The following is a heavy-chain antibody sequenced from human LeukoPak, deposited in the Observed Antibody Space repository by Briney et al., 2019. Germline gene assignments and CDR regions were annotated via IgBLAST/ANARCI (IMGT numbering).Heavy chain of an antibody. J-gene: IGHJ4*02. V-gene: IGHV4-30-2*06. D-gene: IGHD2-21*01. CDR1: GGSISSGPF. CDR2: IWPSGST. CDR3: ARKGSEHLPTYFDH. Sequence: PSQTLSLTCSVSGGSISSGPFWSWIRQSPGQGLEWIGYIWPSGSTNYNPSLSGRVAISLDKSRNHFTLMVTAVTAADTASYYCARKGSEHLPTYFDHWGRGILVTVSS.